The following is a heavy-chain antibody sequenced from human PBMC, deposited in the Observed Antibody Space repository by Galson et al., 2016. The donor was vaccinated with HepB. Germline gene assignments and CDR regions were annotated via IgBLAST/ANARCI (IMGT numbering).Heavy chain of an antibody. CDR3: ARDYGDGAYHFDD. D-gene: IGHD2-21*02. CDR2: ISVYNGNT. CDR1: GYTFTSYG. V-gene: IGHV1-18*01. Sequence: SVKVSCKASGYTFTSYGISWVRQAPGQGLEWMGWISVYNGNTNYAQTVQGRVTMTTDASTDTAYMDLRSLRSDDTAVYYCARDYGDGAYHFDDWGQGTLVTVSS. J-gene: IGHJ4*02.